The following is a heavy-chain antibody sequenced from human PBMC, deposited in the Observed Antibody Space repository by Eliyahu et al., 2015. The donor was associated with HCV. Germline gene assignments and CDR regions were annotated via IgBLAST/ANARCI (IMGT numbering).Heavy chain of an antibody. D-gene: IGHD3-10*01. J-gene: IGHJ6*03. CDR2: IKSNTDGGRT. V-gene: IGHV3-15*01. CDR1: GFTFSKAW. Sequence: EVQLVESGGGLVKPGGSLRLSCXASGFTFSKAWMRWVRQXXXQGLEGIGPIKSNTDGGRTDYAXPVKGRFTISRDDSKSTLYLQMNSLKTEDTAVYYCTTGAPGGFDYYLDVWGQGTTVTVSS. CDR3: TTGAPGGFDYYLDV.